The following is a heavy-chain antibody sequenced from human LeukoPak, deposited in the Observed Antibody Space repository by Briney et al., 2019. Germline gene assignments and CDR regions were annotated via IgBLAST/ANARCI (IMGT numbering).Heavy chain of an antibody. CDR1: GGSISSGDYY. CDR2: TYYSGST. CDR3: ARPYYYDSRIDP. D-gene: IGHD3-22*01. Sequence: SQTLSLTCTVSGGSISSGDYYWSWIRQPPGKGLEWIGYTYYSGSTYYNPSLKSRATISVDTSKNQFSLKLTPVTAADTAVYYCARPYYYDSRIDPWGQGTLVTVSS. V-gene: IGHV4-30-4*01. J-gene: IGHJ5*02.